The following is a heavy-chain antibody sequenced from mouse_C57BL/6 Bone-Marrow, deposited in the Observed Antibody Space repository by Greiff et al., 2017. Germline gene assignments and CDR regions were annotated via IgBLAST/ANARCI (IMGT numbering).Heavy chain of an antibody. Sequence: EVKLLESGPELVQPGASVKISCKASGYSFTGYYMNWVKQSPEKSLEWIGEINPSTGGATYNQKFKAKATLTVDKSSSTAYMQLKSLTSEDSAVYYCASPRAMDYWGQGTSVTGS. CDR3: ASPRAMDY. D-gene: IGHD3-1*01. V-gene: IGHV1-42*01. CDR2: INPSTGGA. CDR1: GYSFTGYY. J-gene: IGHJ4*01.